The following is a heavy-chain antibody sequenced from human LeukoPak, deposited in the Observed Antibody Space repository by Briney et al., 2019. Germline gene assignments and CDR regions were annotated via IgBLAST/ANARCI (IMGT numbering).Heavy chain of an antibody. CDR3: ARDRGIAEADSFDP. CDR1: RYTYTPDG. J-gene: IGHJ5*02. CDR2: IDTYRGKT. D-gene: IGHD6-13*01. V-gene: IGHV1-18*01. Sequence: ASVKVSFKASRYTYTPDGISWVRQAAGQGLKWMGWIDTYRGKTNYAQKFQGRVTMTPGTSPSPASIELESPRSQGTGGYFLARDRGIAEADSFDPWGQGTLVTVSS.